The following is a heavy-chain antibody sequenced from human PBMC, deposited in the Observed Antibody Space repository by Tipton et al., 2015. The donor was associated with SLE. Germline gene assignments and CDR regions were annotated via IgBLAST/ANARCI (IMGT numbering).Heavy chain of an antibody. Sequence: TLSLTCTVSGGSISSYYWSWIRQPAGKGLEWIGRIYTSGSTNYNPSLKSRVTISVDTSKNQFSLKLSSVTAADTAVYYCARGGGSSDWTGASYYYYYMDVWGKGTTVTVSS. J-gene: IGHJ6*03. CDR3: ARGGGSSDWTGASYYYYYMDV. D-gene: IGHD3-16*01. V-gene: IGHV4-4*07. CDR1: GGSISSYY. CDR2: IYTSGST.